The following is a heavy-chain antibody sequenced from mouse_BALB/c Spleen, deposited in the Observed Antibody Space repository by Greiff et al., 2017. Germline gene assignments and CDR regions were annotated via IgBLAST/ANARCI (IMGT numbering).Heavy chain of an antibody. V-gene: IGHV5-6-4*01. Sequence: EVHLVESGGGLVKPGGSLKLSCAASGFTFSSYTMSWVRQTPEKRLEWVATISSGGSYTYYPDSVKGRFTISRDNAKNTLYLQMSSLKSEDTAMYYCTRVGDYDDYAMDYWGQGTSVTVSS. CDR3: TRVGDYDDYAMDY. J-gene: IGHJ4*01. D-gene: IGHD2-4*01. CDR1: GFTFSSYT. CDR2: ISSGGSYT.